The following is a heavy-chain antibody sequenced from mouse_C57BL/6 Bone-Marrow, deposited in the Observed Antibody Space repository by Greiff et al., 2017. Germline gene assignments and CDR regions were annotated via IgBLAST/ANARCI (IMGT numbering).Heavy chain of an antibody. CDR1: GYTFTSYW. Sequence: VQLQQPGAELVKPGASVKLSCKASGYTFTSYWMHWVKQRPGQGLEWIGMIHPNSGSTNYNEKFKSKATLTVDKSSSTAYMQLSSLTSEDSAVYYGARPHKDGSSYPDAMDNWGQGTSVTVSS. V-gene: IGHV1-64*01. CDR3: ARPHKDGSSYPDAMDN. CDR2: IHPNSGST. D-gene: IGHD1-1*01. J-gene: IGHJ4*01.